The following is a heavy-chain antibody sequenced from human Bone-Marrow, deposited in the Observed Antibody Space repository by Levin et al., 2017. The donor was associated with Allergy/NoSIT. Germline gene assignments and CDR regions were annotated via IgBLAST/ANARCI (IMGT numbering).Heavy chain of an antibody. J-gene: IGHJ4*02. D-gene: IGHD6-19*01. CDR1: GFTFSSYA. CDR2: ISYDGSNK. Sequence: GGSLRLSCAASGFTFSSYAMHWVRQAPGKGLEWVAVISYDGSNKYYADSVKGRFTISRDNSKNTLYLQMNSLRAEDTAVYYCARAGYSSGWYYFDYWGQGTLVTVSS. V-gene: IGHV3-30-3*01. CDR3: ARAGYSSGWYYFDY.